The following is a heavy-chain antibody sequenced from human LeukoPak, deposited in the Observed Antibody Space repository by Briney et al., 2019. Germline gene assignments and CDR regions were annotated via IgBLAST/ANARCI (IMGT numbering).Heavy chain of an antibody. CDR1: GFTFSSYG. CDR2: ISYDGSNK. V-gene: IGHV3-30*18. J-gene: IGHJ4*02. CDR3: AKDPEDYGDYGSLDY. D-gene: IGHD4-17*01. Sequence: GGSLRLSCAASGFTFSSYGMHWVRQAPGKGLEWVAVISYDGSNKYYADSVKGRFTISRDNSKNTLYLQMNSLRAEDTAVYYCAKDPEDYGDYGSLDYWGQGTLVTVS.